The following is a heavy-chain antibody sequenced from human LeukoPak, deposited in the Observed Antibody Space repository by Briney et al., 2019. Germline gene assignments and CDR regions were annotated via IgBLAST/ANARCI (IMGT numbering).Heavy chain of an antibody. CDR1: GFTFTTYW. CDR3: AKDSGRSSGWSNYFDY. V-gene: IGHV3-74*01. D-gene: IGHD6-19*01. J-gene: IGHJ4*02. Sequence: GGSLRLSCAASGFTFTTYWMHWVRQAPGKGLVWVSHINSDGSITSYADSVKGRFTISRDNAKNTLYLQMNSLRAEDTAVYYCAKDSGRSSGWSNYFDYWGQGTLVTVSS. CDR2: INSDGSIT.